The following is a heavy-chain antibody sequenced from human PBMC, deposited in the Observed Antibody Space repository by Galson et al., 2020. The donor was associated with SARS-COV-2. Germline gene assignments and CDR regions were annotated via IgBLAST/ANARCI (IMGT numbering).Heavy chain of an antibody. D-gene: IGHD2-15*01. CDR3: ARWGCSGGRCFSGAYFDH. J-gene: IGHJ4*02. CDR1: GFSFSSYE. V-gene: IGHV3-48*03. CDR2: ITISGNTM. Sequence: GGSLRLSCTASGFSFSSYEMNWVRQAPGKGLEWLSYITISGNTMHYADSVKGRFTISRDNSKNSLFLQMNSLRAEDTAVYYCARWGCSGGRCFSGAYFDHWGQGTLVTVSS.